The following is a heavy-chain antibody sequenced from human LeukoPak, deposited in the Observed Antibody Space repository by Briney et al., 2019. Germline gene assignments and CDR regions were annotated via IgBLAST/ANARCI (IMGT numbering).Heavy chain of an antibody. CDR1: GFTFSSYA. CDR2: IYSGGST. J-gene: IGHJ5*02. CDR3: ARVLLGSWDWFDP. V-gene: IGHV3-66*01. D-gene: IGHD3-10*01. Sequence: GGSLRLSCAASGFTFSSYAVSWVRQAPGKGLEWVSVIYSGGSTYYADSVKGRFTISRDNAKNTLYLQMNSPRAEDTAVYYCARVLLGSWDWFDPWGQGTLVTVSS.